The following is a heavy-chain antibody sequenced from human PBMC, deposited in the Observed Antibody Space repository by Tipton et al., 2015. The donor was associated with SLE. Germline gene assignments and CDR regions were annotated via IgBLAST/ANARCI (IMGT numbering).Heavy chain of an antibody. J-gene: IGHJ3*02. CDR1: GGSISSGSYY. CDR3: ARGMGWGDAFDI. Sequence: TLSLTCTVSGGSISSGSYYWSWIRQPAGKGLEWIGHIYTSGCTNYNPSLKSRVTISVDTSKNQFSLKLSSVTAADTAGYYCARGMGWGDAFDIWGQGTMVTVSS. CDR2: IYTSGCT. V-gene: IGHV4-61*09. D-gene: IGHD7-27*01.